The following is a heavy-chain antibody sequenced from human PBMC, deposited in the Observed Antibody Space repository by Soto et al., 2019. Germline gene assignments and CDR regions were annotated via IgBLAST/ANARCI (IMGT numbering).Heavy chain of an antibody. CDR1: GFTFSNYD. CDR3: ARELHGGSYGMDV. J-gene: IGHJ6*02. V-gene: IGHV3-13*01. CDR2: ITTAGDT. Sequence: EVQLVESGGGLVQPGGSLRLSCAASGFTFSNYDMHWVRQVTGKGLEWVSGITTAGDTYYPGSVKGRFTISREKAKNSLYLQMNSLSAGDTAVYYCARELHGGSYGMDVWGQGITVTVSS.